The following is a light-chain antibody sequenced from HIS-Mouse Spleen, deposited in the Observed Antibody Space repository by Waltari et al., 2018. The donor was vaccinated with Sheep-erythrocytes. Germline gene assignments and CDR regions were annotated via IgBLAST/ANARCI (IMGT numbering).Light chain of an antibody. Sequence: QSALTQPASVSGSPGQSITISCTGTSSDVGSYNLVCWYQQHPGKAPNLMMYEGSKRPSGVSNRFSGSKSGNTASLTISGLQAEDEADYYCCSYAGSSTPWVFGGGTKLTVL. V-gene: IGLV2-23*01. J-gene: IGLJ3*02. CDR1: SSDVGSYNL. CDR3: CSYAGSSTPWV. CDR2: EGS.